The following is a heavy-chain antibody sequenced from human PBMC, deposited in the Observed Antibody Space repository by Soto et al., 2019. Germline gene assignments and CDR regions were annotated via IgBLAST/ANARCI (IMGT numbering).Heavy chain of an antibody. J-gene: IGHJ6*03. V-gene: IGHV4-34*01. Sequence: QVQLQQWGAGLLKPSETLSLTCAVYGGSFSGYYWSWIRQPPGKGLEWIGEINHSGSTNYNPSLKSRVTISVDSSKIQCCLKLSSVSAADSAVYYCARVVVPAATYYYNYYYMDVWGKGTTVTVSS. CDR3: ARVVVPAATYYYNYYYMDV. CDR2: INHSGST. D-gene: IGHD2-2*01. CDR1: GGSFSGYY.